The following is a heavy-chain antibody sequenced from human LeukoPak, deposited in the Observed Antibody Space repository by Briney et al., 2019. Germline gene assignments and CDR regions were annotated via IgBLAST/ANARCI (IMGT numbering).Heavy chain of an antibody. CDR3: ARSLGPNSSSWYRYYFDY. V-gene: IGHV4-4*07. D-gene: IGHD6-13*01. J-gene: IGHJ4*02. CDR1: GGSISSYY. Sequence: SETLSLTCTVSGGSISSYYWSWIRQPAGKGLEWIGRIYTSGSTNYNPSLKSRVTMSVDTSKNQFSLKLSSVTAADTAVYYCARSLGPNSSSWYRYYFDYWGQGTLVTVSS. CDR2: IYTSGST.